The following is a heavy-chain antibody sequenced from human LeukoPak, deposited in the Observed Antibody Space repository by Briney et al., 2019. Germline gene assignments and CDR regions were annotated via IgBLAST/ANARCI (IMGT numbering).Heavy chain of an antibody. V-gene: IGHV1-18*01. Sequence: ASVKVSCKASGYTFTSYGISWVRQAPGQRLEWMGWISAYNGNTNYAQKLQGRVTMTTDTSTSTAYMELRSLRSDDTAVYYCARDRTEIKYYGSGSYYNDWGQGTLVTVSS. J-gene: IGHJ4*02. D-gene: IGHD3-10*01. CDR1: GYTFTSYG. CDR2: ISAYNGNT. CDR3: ARDRTEIKYYGSGSYYND.